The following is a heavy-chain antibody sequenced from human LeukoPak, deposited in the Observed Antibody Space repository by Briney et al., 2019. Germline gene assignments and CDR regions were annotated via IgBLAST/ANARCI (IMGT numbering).Heavy chain of an antibody. Sequence: GASVRVSCKASGYTFTSYDINWVRQATGQGLEWMGWINPNSGITGYAQTFQGRVTMTRNTSITTAYMELSSLRSENTAVYYCARGHDAASDYWGQATLVTVSS. CDR2: INPNSGIT. V-gene: IGHV1-8*01. CDR3: ARGHDAASDY. J-gene: IGHJ4*02. CDR1: GYTFTSYD. D-gene: IGHD3-3*01.